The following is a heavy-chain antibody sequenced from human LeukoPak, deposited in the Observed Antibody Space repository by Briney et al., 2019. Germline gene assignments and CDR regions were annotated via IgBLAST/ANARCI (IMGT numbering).Heavy chain of an antibody. V-gene: IGHV1-18*01. J-gene: IGHJ4*02. D-gene: IGHD6-19*01. Sequence: SVKLSCKASGYTFTSYGISWVRHAPGQGLEWVGWISAYNAQTNYAQKLQGRVTMTADTSTGTASLELRSLRSDDTAVYYCARDVAVAGTRDTYYFDYWGQGTLVTVSS. CDR2: ISAYNAQT. CDR3: ARDVAVAGTRDTYYFDY. CDR1: GYTFTSYG.